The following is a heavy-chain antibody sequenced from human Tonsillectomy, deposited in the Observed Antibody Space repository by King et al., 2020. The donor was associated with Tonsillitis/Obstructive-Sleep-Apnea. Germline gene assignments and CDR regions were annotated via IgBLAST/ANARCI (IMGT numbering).Heavy chain of an antibody. CDR2: IKSKTDGGTT. Sequence: VQLVESGGGLVKPGGSLRLSCAASGFTFSNAWMSWVRQAPGKGLEWVGRIKSKTDGGTTDYAAPVKGRFTISRDDSKNTLYLQMNSLKTEDTAVYYCTTDRVPAATDAFDIWGQGTMVTVSS. J-gene: IGHJ3*02. CDR3: TTDRVPAATDAFDI. D-gene: IGHD2-2*01. CDR1: GFTFSNAW. V-gene: IGHV3-15*01.